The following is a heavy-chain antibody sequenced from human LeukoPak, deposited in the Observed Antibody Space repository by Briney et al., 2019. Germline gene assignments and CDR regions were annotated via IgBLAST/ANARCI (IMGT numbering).Heavy chain of an antibody. J-gene: IGHJ4*02. D-gene: IGHD3-3*01. Sequence: GGSLRLSCAASGFTFSSYGMHWVRQAPGKGLEWVAFIRYDGSNKYYADSVKGRFTISRDNSKNTLYLQMNSLRAEDTAVYYSAKDLTIFGVVITDVDYWGQGTLVTVSS. CDR3: AKDLTIFGVVITDVDY. CDR2: IRYDGSNK. V-gene: IGHV3-30*02. CDR1: GFTFSSYG.